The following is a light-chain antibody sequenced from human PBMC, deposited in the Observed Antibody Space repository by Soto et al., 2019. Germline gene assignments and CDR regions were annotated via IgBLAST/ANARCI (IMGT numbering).Light chain of an antibody. CDR1: QSVSSSY. V-gene: IGKV3-20*01. CDR2: GAS. Sequence: EIVLTQSPGTLSLSPGERATLSCRASQSVSSSYLAWYQQKPGQAPRLLIYGASSRATGIPDRFSGRGSGTDFTLKISTLEPEDFAVYYCQQYGSSPRTFGQGAKVEIK. CDR3: QQYGSSPRT. J-gene: IGKJ1*01.